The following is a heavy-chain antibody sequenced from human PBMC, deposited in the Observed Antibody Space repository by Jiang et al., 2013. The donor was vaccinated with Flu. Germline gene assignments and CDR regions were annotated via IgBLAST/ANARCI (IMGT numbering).Heavy chain of an antibody. Sequence: SGGTFSSYAISWVRQAPGQGLEWMGRIIPILGIANYAQKFQGRVTITADKSTSTAYMELSSLRSEDTAVYYCAREGGLHYYDSSGYFRNAFDIWGQGTMVTVPS. CDR3: AREGGLHYYDSSGYFRNAFDI. J-gene: IGHJ3*02. CDR2: IIPILGIA. D-gene: IGHD3-22*01. CDR1: GGTFSSYA. V-gene: IGHV1-69*04.